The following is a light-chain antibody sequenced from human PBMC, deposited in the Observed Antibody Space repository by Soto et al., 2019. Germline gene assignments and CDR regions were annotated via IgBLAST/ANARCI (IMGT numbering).Light chain of an antibody. Sequence: EIVMTQSPATLSVSPGERATLSCRASQSVSSNLAWYQQKPGQTPKLIIYVASTRTTGIPARFSGSGSGTAFTLTISSLQSEDFAFYYCQQYNVWPLAFGGGTKVEFK. CDR3: QQYNVWPLA. CDR1: QSVSSN. CDR2: VAS. J-gene: IGKJ4*01. V-gene: IGKV3-15*01.